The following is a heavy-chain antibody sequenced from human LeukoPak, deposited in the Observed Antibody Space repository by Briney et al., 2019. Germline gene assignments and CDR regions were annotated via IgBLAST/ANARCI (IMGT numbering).Heavy chain of an antibody. J-gene: IGHJ3*02. CDR1: GFTFSSYE. V-gene: IGHV3-48*03. D-gene: IGHD4/OR15-4a*01. CDR2: ISSSGSTI. Sequence: GGSLRLSCAASGFTFSSYEMNWVRQAPGKGLEWVSYISSSGSTIYYADSVKGRFTISRDNAKNSLYLQMNSLRAEDTAVYYCARCEGASGAFDIWGQGTMDTVSS. CDR3: ARCEGASGAFDI.